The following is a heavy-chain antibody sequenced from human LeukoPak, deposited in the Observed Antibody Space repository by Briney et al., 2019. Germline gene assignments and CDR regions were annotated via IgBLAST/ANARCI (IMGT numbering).Heavy chain of an antibody. CDR3: AKGLREYDFWSGYAT. CDR2: ISVSGGNP. CDR1: GFTFSSYA. Sequence: GGSLRLSCAASGFTFSSYAMMWVRQAPGKGLDWVSTISVSGGNPNYADSVKGRFTISRDNSKNTLFLQMNSLRAEDTALYYCAKGLREYDFWSGYATWGQGTLVTVSS. J-gene: IGHJ5*02. V-gene: IGHV3-23*01. D-gene: IGHD3-3*01.